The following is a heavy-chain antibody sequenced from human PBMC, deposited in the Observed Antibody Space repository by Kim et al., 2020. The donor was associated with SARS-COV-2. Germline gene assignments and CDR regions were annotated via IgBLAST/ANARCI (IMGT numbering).Heavy chain of an antibody. Sequence: TTTYADSVKGRFTISRDNAKNTLYLRMNSLRAEDTAVYYCARSRGAGFDFWGLGTLVTVSS. D-gene: IGHD6-19*01. J-gene: IGHJ4*02. CDR2: TT. CDR3: ARSRGAGFDF. V-gene: IGHV3-74*01.